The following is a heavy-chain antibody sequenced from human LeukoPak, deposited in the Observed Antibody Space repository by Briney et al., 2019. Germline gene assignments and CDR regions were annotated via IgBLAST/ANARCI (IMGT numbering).Heavy chain of an antibody. Sequence: ASVKVSCKASGYIFTSYDINWVRQATGQGLEWMGWMNPNSGATGYAQKFQGRVTMTRDTSISTAYMELSSLGSEDTAVFYCARGRWELGGDYWGQGTLVTVSS. V-gene: IGHV1-8*01. CDR1: GYIFTSYD. CDR2: MNPNSGAT. D-gene: IGHD1-26*01. J-gene: IGHJ4*02. CDR3: ARGRWELGGDY.